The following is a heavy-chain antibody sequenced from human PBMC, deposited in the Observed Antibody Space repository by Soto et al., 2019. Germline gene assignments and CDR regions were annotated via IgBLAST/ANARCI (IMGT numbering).Heavy chain of an antibody. CDR2: IYPGDSDT. CDR3: ARHGSSSSGYYYGMDV. J-gene: IGHJ6*02. CDR1: GYSFTSYW. V-gene: IGHV5-51*01. Sequence: GESLKISCQGSGYSFTSYWIGWVRQMPGKGLEWMGIIYPGDSDTRYSPPFQGQVTISADKSISTAYLQWSSLRASDTAMYYCARHGSSSSGYYYGMDVWGQGTTVTVSS. D-gene: IGHD6-6*01.